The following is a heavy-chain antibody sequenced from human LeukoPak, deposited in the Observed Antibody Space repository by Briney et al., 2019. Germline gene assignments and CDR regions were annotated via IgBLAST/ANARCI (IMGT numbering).Heavy chain of an antibody. CDR2: INPNSGGT. V-gene: IGHV1-2*06. Sequence: ASVKVSCKASGYTFTGYYMHWVRQAPGQGLEWMGRINPNSGGTNYAQKLQGRVTMTTDTSTSTAYMELRSLRSDDTAVYYCARDAYDSSGYSAPLDYWGQGALVTVSS. CDR1: GYTFTGYY. J-gene: IGHJ4*02. D-gene: IGHD3-22*01. CDR3: ARDAYDSSGYSAPLDY.